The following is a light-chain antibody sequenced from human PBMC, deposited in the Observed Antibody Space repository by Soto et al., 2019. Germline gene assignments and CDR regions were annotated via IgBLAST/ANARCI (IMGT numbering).Light chain of an antibody. CDR1: QSVLYSSNNNNY. CDR3: QQYYSTPLT. J-gene: IGKJ4*01. V-gene: IGKV4-1*01. CDR2: WAS. Sequence: DIVMTQSPDSLGVSLGERATINCKSSQSVLYSSNNNNYLSWYQQKPGQPPKLLIYWASTRESGVPDRFSGSGSGTDFTLTISSLQAEDVAVYYCQQYYSTPLTFGGGTKVDIK.